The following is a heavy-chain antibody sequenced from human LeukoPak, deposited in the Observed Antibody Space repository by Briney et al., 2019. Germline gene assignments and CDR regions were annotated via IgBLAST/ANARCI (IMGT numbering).Heavy chain of an antibody. CDR3: AKGWGDYGSGSSSPLDY. CDR2: ISYDGSNK. J-gene: IGHJ4*02. Sequence: GGSLRLSCAASGFTFSSYAMHWVRQAPGKGLEWVAVISYDGSNKYYADSVKGRFTISGDNSKNTLYLQMNSLRAEDTAVYYCAKGWGDYGSGSSSPLDYWGQGTLVTVSS. CDR1: GFTFSSYA. V-gene: IGHV3-30-3*01. D-gene: IGHD3-10*01.